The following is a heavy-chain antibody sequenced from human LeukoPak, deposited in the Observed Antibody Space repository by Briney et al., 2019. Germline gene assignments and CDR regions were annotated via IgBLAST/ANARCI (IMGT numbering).Heavy chain of an antibody. V-gene: IGHV3-74*01. Sequence: GGSLRLSCAASGFTFSSYWMHWVRQAPGKGLVWVSRINSDGSSTSYADSVKGRFTISRDNAKNTLYLQMNSLRAEDTAVYYCARASSGSSYYYMDVWGKGTTVTVSS. CDR3: ARASSGSSYYYMDV. J-gene: IGHJ6*03. CDR1: GFTFSSYW. CDR2: INSDGSST. D-gene: IGHD3-22*01.